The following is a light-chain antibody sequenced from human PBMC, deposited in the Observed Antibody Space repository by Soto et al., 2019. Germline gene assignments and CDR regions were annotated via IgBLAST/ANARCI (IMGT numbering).Light chain of an antibody. CDR3: QQYGNSPRWT. J-gene: IGKJ1*01. V-gene: IGKV3-20*01. Sequence: EIVLTQSPGTLSLSPGERATLSCRASQSVSSSYLAWYQQKPGQAPRLLIYGASSRATGIPDRFSGSGSGTDFTLTISRLEPEDFAVYYCQQYGNSPRWTFGQGTTVEIK. CDR2: GAS. CDR1: QSVSSSY.